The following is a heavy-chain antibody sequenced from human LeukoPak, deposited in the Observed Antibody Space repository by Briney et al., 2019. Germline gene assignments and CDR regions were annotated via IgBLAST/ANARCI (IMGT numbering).Heavy chain of an antibody. V-gene: IGHV1-46*01. CDR3: ANTRTLVGDYGPGDAFDI. Sequence: GASVKVSCKASGYTFTSYYMHWVRQAPGQGLEWMGIINPSGGSTSYAQKFQGRVTMTRDMSTSTVYMELSSLGSEDTAVYYCANTRTLVGDYGPGDAFDIWGQGTMVTVSS. J-gene: IGHJ3*02. CDR1: GYTFTSYY. D-gene: IGHD4-17*01. CDR2: INPSGGST.